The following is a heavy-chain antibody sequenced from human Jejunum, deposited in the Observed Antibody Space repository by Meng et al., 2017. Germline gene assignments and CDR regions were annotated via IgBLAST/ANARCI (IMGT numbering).Heavy chain of an antibody. Sequence: EVTLLESGGGRVQPGGSLTLSCVGSEFTFNNFVMTWVRQTPGKGLEWVASLSASGRTPEYADSVKGRFTVSRDNSKNALFLHMTNLRVADTALYSCAKGISVIPTAFDHWGQGTLVTVSS. D-gene: IGHD2/OR15-2a*01. CDR3: AKGISVIPTAFDH. CDR1: EFTFNNFV. J-gene: IGHJ4*02. CDR2: LSASGRTP. V-gene: IGHV3-23*01.